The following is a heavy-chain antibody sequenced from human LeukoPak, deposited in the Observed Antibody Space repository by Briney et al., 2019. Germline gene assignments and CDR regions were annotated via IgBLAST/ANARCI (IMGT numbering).Heavy chain of an antibody. J-gene: IGHJ4*02. CDR1: GFTFSTYG. Sequence: GGSLRLSYAASGFTFSTYGMHWVRQAPGKGLEWVAFIRYDGSNKYYADSVKGRVTISRDNSKNTLYLQMNSLRAEDTAVYYCARGGYSYGLVYFDYWGQGTLVTVSS. CDR2: IRYDGSNK. CDR3: ARGGYSYGLVYFDY. D-gene: IGHD5-18*01. V-gene: IGHV3-30*02.